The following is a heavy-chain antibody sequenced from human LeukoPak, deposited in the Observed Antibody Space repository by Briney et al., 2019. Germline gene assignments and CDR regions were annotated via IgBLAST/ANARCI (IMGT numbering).Heavy chain of an antibody. V-gene: IGHV3-30*02. CDR1: GFTFSSYA. Sequence: RSGGSLRLSCAASGFTFSSYAMSWVRQSPGKGLEWVAFIRYGGTTTYYADSVKGRFTISRDNSKNTLYVQMNSLRAEDTAVYFCARAPDSSGYFFELDYWGQGTLVTVSS. J-gene: IGHJ4*02. D-gene: IGHD3-22*01. CDR3: ARAPDSSGYFFELDY. CDR2: IRYGGTTT.